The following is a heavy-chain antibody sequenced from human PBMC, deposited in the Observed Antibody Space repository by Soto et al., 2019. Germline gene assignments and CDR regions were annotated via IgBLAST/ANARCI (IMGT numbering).Heavy chain of an antibody. Sequence: PSETLSLTCTVSGGSISSYYWSWIRQPPGKGLEWIGYIYYSGSTNYNPSFKSRVTISVDTSKNQFSLKLSSVTAADTAVYYCARLRPSLHCSSTSCYSGSYYYMDVWGKGTTVTVSS. CDR2: IYYSGST. CDR3: ARLRPSLHCSSTSCYSGSYYYMDV. D-gene: IGHD2-2*01. CDR1: GGSISSYY. J-gene: IGHJ6*03. V-gene: IGHV4-59*08.